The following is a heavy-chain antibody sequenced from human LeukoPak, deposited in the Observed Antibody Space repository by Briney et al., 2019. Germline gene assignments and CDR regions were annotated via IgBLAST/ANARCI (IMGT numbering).Heavy chain of an antibody. CDR3: ARGEYGSGSYHIDY. Sequence: GGSLRLSCAASGFTVSSNYMSWIRQAPGKGLEWVSYISSSGTTIYYADSVKGRFTISRDNAKNSLYLQMNSLRAEDTAVYYCARGEYGSGSYHIDYWGQGTLVTVSS. CDR1: GFTVSSNY. V-gene: IGHV3-11*04. J-gene: IGHJ4*02. D-gene: IGHD3-10*01. CDR2: ISSSGTTI.